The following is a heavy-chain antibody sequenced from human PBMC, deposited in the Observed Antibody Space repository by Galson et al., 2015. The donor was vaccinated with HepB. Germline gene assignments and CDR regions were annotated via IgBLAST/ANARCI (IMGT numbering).Heavy chain of an antibody. J-gene: IGHJ4*02. CDR1: GDSVSSNTAT. V-gene: IGHV6-1*01. CDR2: TYYRSKWYY. D-gene: IGHD1-1*01. CDR3: VIGEFFNFGQ. Sequence: CAISGDSVSSNTATWNWIRQSPSRGLEWLGRTYYRSKWYYDYAVSVKSRIAINLDTSKNQFSLQLNSVTPEDTAVYYCVIGEFFNFGQWGQGTLVTVSS.